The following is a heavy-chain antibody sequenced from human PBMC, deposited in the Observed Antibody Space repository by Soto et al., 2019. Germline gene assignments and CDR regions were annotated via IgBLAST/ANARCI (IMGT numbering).Heavy chain of an antibody. J-gene: IGHJ4*02. V-gene: IGHV4-59*01. Sequence: PSETLSLTCTVSGGSISSYYWSWIRQPPGKGLEWIGYIYYSGSTNYNPSLKSRVTISVDTSKNQFSLKLSSVTAADTAVYYCASAPSSGWYHLYFDYWGQGTLVTFSS. CDR1: GGSISSYY. D-gene: IGHD6-19*01. CDR3: ASAPSSGWYHLYFDY. CDR2: IYYSGST.